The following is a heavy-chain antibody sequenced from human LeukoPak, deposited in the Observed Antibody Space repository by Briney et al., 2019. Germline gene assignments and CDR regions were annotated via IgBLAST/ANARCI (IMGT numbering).Heavy chain of an antibody. CDR1: GYTFTGYY. Sequence: ASVKVSCKASGYTFTGYYMHWVRQAPGQGLEWMGWINPNSGGTNYAQKFQGRVTITRNTSISTAYMELSSLRSEDTAVYYCARGIRYSSSWYRGDYYYYMDVWGKGTTVTVSS. D-gene: IGHD6-13*01. CDR2: INPNSGGT. J-gene: IGHJ6*03. CDR3: ARGIRYSSSWYRGDYYYYMDV. V-gene: IGHV1-2*02.